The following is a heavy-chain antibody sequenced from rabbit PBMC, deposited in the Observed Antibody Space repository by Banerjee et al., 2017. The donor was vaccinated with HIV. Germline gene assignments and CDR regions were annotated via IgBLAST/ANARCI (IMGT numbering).Heavy chain of an antibody. D-gene: IGHD2-1*01. Sequence: QSLEESGGDLVKPGASLTLTCTASGFDFSSSYYMCWVRQAPGKGLELIACIYTSSGGTWYASWVNGRFTISRSTSLNTVDLKMTSLTAADTATYFCAREESDGGGHLKLWGPGTLVTVS. J-gene: IGHJ4*01. V-gene: IGHV1S43*01. CDR2: IYTSSGGT. CDR3: AREESDGGGHLKL. CDR1: GFDFSSSYY.